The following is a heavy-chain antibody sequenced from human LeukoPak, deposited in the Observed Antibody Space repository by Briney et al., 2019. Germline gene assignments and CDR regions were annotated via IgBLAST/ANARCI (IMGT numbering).Heavy chain of an antibody. CDR3: VSFYETY. D-gene: IGHD2-2*01. CDR2: INSDGSWT. J-gene: IGHJ4*02. Sequence: GGSLRLSCAAPGNYWMHWVRQAPGKGLVWVSHINSDGSWTSYADSVKGRFTISKDNAKNTVYLQMNNLRAEDTAVYYCVSFYETYWGRGTLVTVSS. CDR1: GNYW. V-gene: IGHV3-74*01.